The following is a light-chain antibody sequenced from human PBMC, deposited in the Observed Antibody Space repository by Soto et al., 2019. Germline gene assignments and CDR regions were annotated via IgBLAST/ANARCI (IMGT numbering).Light chain of an antibody. CDR1: QSVSSY. V-gene: IGKV3-11*01. Sequence: EIVLTQSPATLSLSPGERATLSCRASQSVSSYLAWYQQKRGQAPRLLIYGASTRATGIPATFSGSGSGTQFTLTISSLQSEDFAVYYCQQRSNWPRTWTFGQGTKVDI. J-gene: IGKJ1*01. CDR3: QQRSNWPRTWT. CDR2: GAS.